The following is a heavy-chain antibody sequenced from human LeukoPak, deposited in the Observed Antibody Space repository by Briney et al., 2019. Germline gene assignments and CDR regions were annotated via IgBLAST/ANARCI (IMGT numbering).Heavy chain of an antibody. J-gene: IGHJ4*02. CDR2: ISGSGGST. D-gene: IGHD3-3*01. CDR1: GFTFSTYA. Sequence: PGGSLRLSCAVSGFTFSTYAMSWVRQAPGKGLEWVSAISGSGGSTYYADSVKGRFTISRDNSKNTLYLQMNSLRAEDTAPYYCAKDAKRNYDFWDRFDYWGQGTLVTVSS. V-gene: IGHV3-23*01. CDR3: AKDAKRNYDFWDRFDY.